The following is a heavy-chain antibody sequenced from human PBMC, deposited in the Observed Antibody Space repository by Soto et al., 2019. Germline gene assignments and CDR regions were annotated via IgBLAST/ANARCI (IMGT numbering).Heavy chain of an antibody. CDR1: GFTFSSYS. V-gene: IGHV3-21*01. Sequence: GGSLRLSCAASGFTFSSYSMNWVRQAPGKGLEWVSSISSSSSYIYCADSVKGRFTISRDNAKNSLYLQMNSLRAEDTAVYYCARGYSSSSFYWGQGTLVTVSS. CDR3: ARGYSSSSFY. CDR2: ISSSSSYI. D-gene: IGHD6-6*01. J-gene: IGHJ4*02.